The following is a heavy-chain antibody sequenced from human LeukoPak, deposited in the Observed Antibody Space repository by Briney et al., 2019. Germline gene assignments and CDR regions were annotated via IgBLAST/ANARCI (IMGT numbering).Heavy chain of an antibody. CDR2: INHSGST. J-gene: IGHJ4*02. Sequence: SGTLSLTCAVYGGSFSGYYWRWIRQPPGKGLEWVGEINHSGSTNYNPSLKSRVTISVDTSKNQLSLKMTSVTAADTAVYYCSITTGTTFGLMDYWGQGTLVTVSS. CDR1: GGSFSGYY. V-gene: IGHV4-34*01. D-gene: IGHD1-1*01. CDR3: SITTGTTFGLMDY.